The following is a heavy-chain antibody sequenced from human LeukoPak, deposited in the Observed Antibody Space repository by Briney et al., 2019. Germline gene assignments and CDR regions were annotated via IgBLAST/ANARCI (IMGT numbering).Heavy chain of an antibody. J-gene: IGHJ6*03. CDR3: ARGVPKTSYYYYYMDV. V-gene: IGHV3-48*01. CDR2: ISSSGFTL. CDR1: GFTCSDYS. D-gene: IGHD4-11*01. Sequence: PGGSLRLSCVASGFTCSDYSMNWVRQAPGKGLEWVSYISSSGFTLNYADSVKGRFTISRDNAKNSLYLHMNSLRAEDTAVYYCARGVPKTSYYYYYMDVWGKGTTVTVSS.